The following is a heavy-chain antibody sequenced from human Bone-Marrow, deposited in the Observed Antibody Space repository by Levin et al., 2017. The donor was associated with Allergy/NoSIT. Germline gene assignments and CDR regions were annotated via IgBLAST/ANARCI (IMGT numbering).Heavy chain of an antibody. CDR3: ASLANSYFQTYYLDH. CDR1: GGSISSSSHS. Sequence: SETLSLICTVSGGSISSSSHSWAWIRQPPGKGLEWIESISYRGSSSYNSSTLKSRVTISVDTPNNQFSLSLRPVTAADTSVSYFASLANSYFQTYYLDHWGQGTLVTVSS. V-gene: IGHV4-39*01. J-gene: IGHJ4*02. CDR2: ISYRGSS. D-gene: IGHD1-26*01.